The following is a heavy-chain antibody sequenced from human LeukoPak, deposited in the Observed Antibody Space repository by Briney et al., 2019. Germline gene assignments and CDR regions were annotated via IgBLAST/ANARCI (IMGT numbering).Heavy chain of an antibody. Sequence: SETLSLTCTVSGDSISSRSYYWDWIRQPPGKGLEWIGSIHYDGSTYYNPSLKSRITISVDTSKNQFSLKLRSVTAADTAVYYCASREVRMSGIDDWGQGILVTVSS. J-gene: IGHJ4*02. CDR2: IHYDGST. CDR1: GDSISSRSYY. V-gene: IGHV4-39*01. D-gene: IGHD5-24*01. CDR3: ASREVRMSGIDD.